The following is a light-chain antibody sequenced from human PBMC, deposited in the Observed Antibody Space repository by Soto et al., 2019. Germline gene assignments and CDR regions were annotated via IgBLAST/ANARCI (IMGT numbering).Light chain of an antibody. CDR2: GAS. CDR3: HVYVSF. V-gene: IGKV3-20*01. Sequence: EIVLTQSPGTLSLSPGERAALSCRASQTMKSEYLAWYQQKPGQAPRLLIHGASSRATGIPDMFSGSGSVTDFTLTISRLEPDDFAVYYWHVYVSFFGPGTKVDVK. CDR1: QTMKSEY. J-gene: IGKJ3*01.